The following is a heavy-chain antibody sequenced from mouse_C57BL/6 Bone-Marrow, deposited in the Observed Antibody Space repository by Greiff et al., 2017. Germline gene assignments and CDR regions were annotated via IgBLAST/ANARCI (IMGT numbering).Heavy chain of an antibody. CDR2: IRSKSNNYAT. D-gene: IGHD2-3*01. CDR1: GFSFNTYA. V-gene: IGHV10-1*01. Sequence: EVQLQESGGGLVQPKGSLKLSCAASGFSFNTYAMNWVRQAPGKGLEWVARIRSKSNNYATYYADSVKDRFTISRDDSESMLYLQMNNLKTEDTAMDYCVRVHDGYRGAMDYWGQGTSVTVSS. J-gene: IGHJ4*01. CDR3: VRVHDGYRGAMDY.